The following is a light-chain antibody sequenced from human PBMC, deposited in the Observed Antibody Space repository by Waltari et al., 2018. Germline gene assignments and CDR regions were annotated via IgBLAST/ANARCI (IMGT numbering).Light chain of an antibody. CDR2: DES. V-gene: IGLV3-21*03. CDR1: NIGSKN. J-gene: IGLJ2*01. CDR3: QVWDTNTDLVV. Sequence: SYVLTQPPSVSVAPGKTARITCEKNNIGSKNVHWYQQKPGQAPVLVVYDESDRPSGIPTRFSGSNSGNTATLTVSRVEAGDEADYYCQVWDTNTDLVVFGGGTKLTVL.